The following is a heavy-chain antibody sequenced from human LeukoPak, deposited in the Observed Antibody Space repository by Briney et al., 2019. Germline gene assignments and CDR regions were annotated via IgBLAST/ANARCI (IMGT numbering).Heavy chain of an antibody. J-gene: IGHJ5*02. Sequence: PGGSLRLSCAAAGFTFSSNYMSWVRQAPGKGLEWVSVIYSGGSTYYADSVKGRFTISRDNSKNTLYLQMNSLRAEDTAVYYCARENYDFWDGGWFDPWGQGTLVTVSS. V-gene: IGHV3-66*02. CDR1: GFTFSSNY. D-gene: IGHD3-3*01. CDR3: ARENYDFWDGGWFDP. CDR2: IYSGGST.